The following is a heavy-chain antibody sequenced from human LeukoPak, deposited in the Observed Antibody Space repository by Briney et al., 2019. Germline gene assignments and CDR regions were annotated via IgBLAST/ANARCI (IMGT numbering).Heavy chain of an antibody. D-gene: IGHD3-22*01. CDR1: GGSIGIGGYY. CDR3: AKAAGGTMIEGY. Sequence: SETLSLTCTVSGGSIGIGGYYWSWIRQHPGKGLEWIGYIYPSGTTYYNPSLKSQVTISVDTSKVQFSLTLRSATAADTAVYYCAKAAGGTMIEGYWGQGTLVTVSS. V-gene: IGHV4-31*01. CDR2: IYPSGTT. J-gene: IGHJ4*02.